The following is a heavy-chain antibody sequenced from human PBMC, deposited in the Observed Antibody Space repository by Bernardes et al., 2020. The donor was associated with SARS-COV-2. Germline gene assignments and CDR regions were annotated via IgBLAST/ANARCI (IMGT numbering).Heavy chain of an antibody. CDR3: ARERVVLHPAVGGRRLQPRGDGLDV. CDR1: GFLLSDYS. V-gene: IGHV3-21*01. J-gene: IGHJ6*02. CDR2: IRVTNGDI. Sequence: GGSLRLSCAASGFLLSDYSLNWVRQAPGKGLQWVASIRVTNGDIFYADSVAGRFTISANTATESLFLQMNSLRGDDTGVYYCARERVVLHPAVGGRRLQPRGDGLDVWGQGTTVIVSS. D-gene: IGHD3-16*01.